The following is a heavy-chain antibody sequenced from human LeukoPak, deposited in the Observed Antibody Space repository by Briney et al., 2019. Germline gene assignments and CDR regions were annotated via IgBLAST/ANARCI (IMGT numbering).Heavy chain of an antibody. CDR1: GYTFTGYY. CDR3: ARAGSSSRWVNDY. D-gene: IGHD6-13*01. Sequence: ASVKVSCKAAGYTFTGYYMHWVRQAPGQGLEWMGWINPNSGGTNYAQKFQGRVTMTRDTSISTAYMELSRLRSDDTAVFYCARAGSSSRWVNDYWGQGTLVTVSS. V-gene: IGHV1-2*02. CDR2: INPNSGGT. J-gene: IGHJ4*02.